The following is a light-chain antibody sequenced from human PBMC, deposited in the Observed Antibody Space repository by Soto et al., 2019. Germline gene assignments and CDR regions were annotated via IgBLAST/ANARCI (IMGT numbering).Light chain of an antibody. CDR1: QGIGSW. CDR2: GAS. J-gene: IGKJ3*01. CDR3: QQANTFPLT. Sequence: DIQMTQPPSSVSASVGDRVTITCRASQGIGSWLAWYQQKPGKAPKLLIYGASNLHTGVPSRFSGSGSGTDFTLTIRSLQPEDFATYHCQQANTFPLTFGPGTKVDIK. V-gene: IGKV1-12*01.